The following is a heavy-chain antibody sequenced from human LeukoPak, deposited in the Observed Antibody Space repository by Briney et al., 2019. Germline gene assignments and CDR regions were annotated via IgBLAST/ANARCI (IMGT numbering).Heavy chain of an antibody. V-gene: IGHV3-30*02. D-gene: IGHD6-19*01. CDR3: ATDLDSGWYKVTYFDY. CDR1: GFTFSSYG. J-gene: IGHJ4*02. Sequence: GGSLRLSCAASGFTFSSYGMHWVRQAPGKGLEWVAFIRYDGSNKYYADSVKGRFTISRDNSKNTLYLQMNSLRAEDTAVYYCATDLDSGWYKVTYFDYWGQGTLVTVSS. CDR2: IRYDGSNK.